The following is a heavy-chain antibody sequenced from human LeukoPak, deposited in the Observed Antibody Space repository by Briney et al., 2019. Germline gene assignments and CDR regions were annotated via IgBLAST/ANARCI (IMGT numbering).Heavy chain of an antibody. Sequence: GGSLRLCCAASGFTFSDYYMSCIRQAPGKGLEWVSYISSSGNTIYYADSVKGRFTISRDNAKNSLYLQMNSLRAEDTAVYYCAKDSTYYYYGMDVWGQGTTVTVSS. CDR3: AKDSTYYYYGMDV. V-gene: IGHV3-11*01. J-gene: IGHJ6*02. CDR1: GFTFSDYY. CDR2: ISSSGNTI.